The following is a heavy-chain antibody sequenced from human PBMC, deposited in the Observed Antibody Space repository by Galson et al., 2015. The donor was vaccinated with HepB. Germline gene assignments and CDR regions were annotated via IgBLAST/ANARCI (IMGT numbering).Heavy chain of an antibody. Sequence: SLRLSCAASGFTFSSYAMSWVHQAPGKGLEWVSAISGSGGSTYYADSVKGRFTISRDNSKNTLYLQMNSLRADDTAVYYCAKSSVIYWYFDLWGRGTLVTVSS. CDR3: AKSSVIYWYFDL. J-gene: IGHJ2*01. D-gene: IGHD2/OR15-2a*01. CDR1: GFTFSSYA. CDR2: ISGSGGST. V-gene: IGHV3-23*01.